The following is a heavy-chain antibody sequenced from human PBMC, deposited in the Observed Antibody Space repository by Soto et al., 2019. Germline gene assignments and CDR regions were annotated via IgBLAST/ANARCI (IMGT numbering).Heavy chain of an antibody. J-gene: IGHJ6*02. CDR2: IKSKAFGETT. CDR3: TTGPFTGYSSSWSRKYYDYYYGMDV. Sequence: GGSLRLSCAASGFTFSPAWMNWVRQAPGKGLEWVGLIKSKAFGETTDYAAPVKGRFIISRDDSEATVYLQMNSLKTEDTAVYYCTTGPFTGYSSSWSRKYYDYYYGMDVWGQGTTVTVSS. D-gene: IGHD6-13*01. CDR1: GFTFSPAW. V-gene: IGHV3-15*07.